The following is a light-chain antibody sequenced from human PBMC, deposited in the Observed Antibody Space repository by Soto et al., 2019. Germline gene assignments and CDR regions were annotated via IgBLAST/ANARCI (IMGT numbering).Light chain of an antibody. Sequence: EIVMTQSPGTLSVSPGERAALSCRASQSVSSNLAWYQQKPGQAPRLLIYGASNRATGIPARFSGSGSGTDFTLTISSLEPEDFAVYYCQQYGSSPNTFGQGTKVDIK. CDR2: GAS. V-gene: IGKV3-20*01. CDR1: QSVSSN. CDR3: QQYGSSPNT. J-gene: IGKJ1*01.